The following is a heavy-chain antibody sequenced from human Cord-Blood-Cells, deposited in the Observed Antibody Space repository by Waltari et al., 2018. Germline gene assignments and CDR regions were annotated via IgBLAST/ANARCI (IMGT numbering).Heavy chain of an antibody. CDR1: GGSISSYY. CDR3: ARDSVVATRRRYYYYYGMDV. D-gene: IGHD5-12*01. Sequence: QVQLQESGPGLVKPSETLSLTCTVSGGSISSYYWSWIRQPAGKGLEWIGRIYTSGSTNYNPSLKSRVTMSVDTSKNQFSLKLGSVTAADTAVYYCARDSVVATRRRYYYYYGMDVWGQGTTVTVSS. J-gene: IGHJ6*02. CDR2: IYTSGST. V-gene: IGHV4-4*07.